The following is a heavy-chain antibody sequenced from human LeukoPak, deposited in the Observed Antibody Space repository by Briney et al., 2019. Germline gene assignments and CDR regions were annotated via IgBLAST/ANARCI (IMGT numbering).Heavy chain of an antibody. CDR1: GYTFTGYY. CDR2: INPNSGGT. V-gene: IGHV1-2*02. J-gene: IGHJ4*02. D-gene: IGHD2-2*01. CDR3: ARVGGYCSSTSCYHCFDY. Sequence: ASVKVSCKASGYTFTGYYMHWVRQAPGQGLEWMGWINPNSGGTNYAQKFQGRVTMTRDTSISTAYMELSRLRSDDTAVYYCARVGGYCSSTSCYHCFDYWGQGTLVTVSS.